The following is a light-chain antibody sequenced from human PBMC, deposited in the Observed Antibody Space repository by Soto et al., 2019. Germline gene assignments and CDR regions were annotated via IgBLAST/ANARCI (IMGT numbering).Light chain of an antibody. V-gene: IGKV3-20*01. J-gene: IGKJ1*01. CDR3: XXYGSSPRT. CDR2: GAS. Sequence: EIVLTQSPGTLSLSPGERATLSCRASQSVSSSYLAWYQQKPGQAPRLLIYGASSRATGIPDRFSGSGSGXXXXXXXXXLXPEXFXXYYCXXYGSSPRTFGQGTKVEIK. CDR1: QSVSSSY.